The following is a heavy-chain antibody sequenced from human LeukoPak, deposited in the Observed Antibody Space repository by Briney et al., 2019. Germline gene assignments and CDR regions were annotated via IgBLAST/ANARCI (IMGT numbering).Heavy chain of an antibody. V-gene: IGHV4-31*03. D-gene: IGHD3-10*01. J-gene: IGHJ4*02. CDR1: GGSISSGGYY. Sequence: PSQTLSLTCTVSGGSISSGGYYWSWIRQHPGKGLEWIGYIYYSGSTYYNPSLKSRVTISVDTSKNQFSLKLSSVTAADTAVYYCARDPTDYYGSGSYYNATDYWGQGTLVTVSS. CDR3: ARDPTDYYGSGSYYNATDY. CDR2: IYYSGST.